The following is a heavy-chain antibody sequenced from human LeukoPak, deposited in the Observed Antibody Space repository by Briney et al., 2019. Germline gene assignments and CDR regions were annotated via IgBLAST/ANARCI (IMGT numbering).Heavy chain of an antibody. CDR2: VRDSGSTT. CDR3: ARPGCGGNCYYRMDV. CDR1: GFTFNSHA. Sequence: GGSLRLSCAASGFTFNSHAMTWVRQARGKGLEWVSAVRDSGSTTFYADSVKGRFAISRDNSRNTLFLQMNSLRADDTAVYYCARPGCGGNCYYRMDVWGRGTTVTVSS. V-gene: IGHV3-23*01. J-gene: IGHJ6*04. D-gene: IGHD2-21*01.